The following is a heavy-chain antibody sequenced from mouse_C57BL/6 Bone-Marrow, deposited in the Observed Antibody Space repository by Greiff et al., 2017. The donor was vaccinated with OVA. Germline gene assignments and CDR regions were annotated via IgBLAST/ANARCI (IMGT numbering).Heavy chain of an antibody. CDR1: GFTFSDYG. V-gene: IGHV5-15*01. CDR2: ISNLAYSI. CDR3: ARRSVVATDWYFDV. J-gene: IGHJ1*03. D-gene: IGHD1-1*01. Sequence: EVKLMESGGGLVQPGGSLKLSCAASGFTFSDYGMAWVRQAPRQGPEWVAFISNLAYSIYYADTVTGRFTISRENAKNTLYLEMSSLRSEDTAMYYCARRSVVATDWYFDVWGTGTTVTVSS.